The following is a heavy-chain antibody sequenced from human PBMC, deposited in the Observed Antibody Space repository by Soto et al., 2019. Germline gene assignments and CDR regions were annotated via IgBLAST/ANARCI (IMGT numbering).Heavy chain of an antibody. D-gene: IGHD6-13*01. CDR3: AKELRSTAWYSISFFDY. CDR1: GFTFNDHS. V-gene: IGHV3-9*01. J-gene: IGHJ4*02. CDR2: ISWNGGSR. Sequence: GGSLRLSCAASGFTFNDHSMHWVRPAPGTGLEWVSGISWNGGSRGYADSVQGRFTISRDNAKNSLYLQMNSLKPEDTALYYCAKELRSTAWYSISFFDYWGQGALVTVSS.